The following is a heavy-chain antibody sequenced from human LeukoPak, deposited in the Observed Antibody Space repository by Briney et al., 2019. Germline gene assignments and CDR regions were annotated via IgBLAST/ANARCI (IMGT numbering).Heavy chain of an antibody. CDR2: IIPIFGTA. CDR1: GGTFSSYA. V-gene: IGHV1-69*05. CDR3: ATGEWELPTGFDY. Sequence: SVKVSCKASGGTFSSYAISWVRQAPGQGLEWMGGIIPIFGTANYAQKFQGRVTITTDESTSTAYMELSSLRSEDTAVYYCATGEWELPTGFDYWGQGTLVTVSS. J-gene: IGHJ4*02. D-gene: IGHD1-26*01.